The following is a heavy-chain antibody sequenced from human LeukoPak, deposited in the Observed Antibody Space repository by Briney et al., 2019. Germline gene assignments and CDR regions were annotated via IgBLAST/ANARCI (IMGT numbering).Heavy chain of an antibody. Sequence: SETLSLTCTVSGASINSRDYYWGWIRQPPGQGREWIGSIYSDGTTYYNPSLKSRVSISADTSKNHFSLWLSSVTAADMAVYYCAKHRGSFFEAFDIWGQGTAVSVSS. V-gene: IGHV4-39*01. CDR3: AKHRGSFFEAFDI. CDR1: GASINSRDYY. J-gene: IGHJ3*02. CDR2: IYSDGTT. D-gene: IGHD1-26*01.